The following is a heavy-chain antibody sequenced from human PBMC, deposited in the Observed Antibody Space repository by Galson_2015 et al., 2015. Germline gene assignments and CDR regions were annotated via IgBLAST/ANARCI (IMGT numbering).Heavy chain of an antibody. CDR3: ARESGYYDSSGYYRVLDY. CDR1: GYTFTSYA. CDR2: INAGNGNT. D-gene: IGHD3-22*01. V-gene: IGHV1-3*01. Sequence: SVKVSCKASGYTFTSYAMHWVRQAPGQRLEWMGWINAGNGNTKYSQKFQGRVTITRDTSASTAYMELSSLRSEDTAVYYCARESGYYDSSGYYRVLDYWGQGTLVTVSS. J-gene: IGHJ4*02.